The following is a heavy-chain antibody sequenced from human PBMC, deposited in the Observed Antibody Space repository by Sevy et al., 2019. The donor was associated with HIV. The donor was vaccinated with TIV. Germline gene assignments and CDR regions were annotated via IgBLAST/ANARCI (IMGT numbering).Heavy chain of an antibody. D-gene: IGHD1-1*01. Sequence: GGSLRLSCAASGFTFSSYGMHWVRQAPGKGLEWVAVISYDGSNKYYADSVKGRFTISRDNSKNTLYPQMNSLRAEDTAVYYCAKKLEPGNYFDYWGQGTLVTVSS. V-gene: IGHV3-30*18. CDR2: ISYDGSNK. CDR3: AKKLEPGNYFDY. J-gene: IGHJ4*02. CDR1: GFTFSSYG.